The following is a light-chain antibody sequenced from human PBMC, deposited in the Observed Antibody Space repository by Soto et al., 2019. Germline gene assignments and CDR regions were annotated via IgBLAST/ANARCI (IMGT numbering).Light chain of an antibody. CDR1: SGDIGGYKY. CDR3: SSYTMYTTPYV. J-gene: IGLJ1*01. Sequence: QSVLTQPASVSGSPGQSITISCTGTSGDIGGYKYVSWYQQRPGKAPKLLIYDVTNRPSGASDRFSASKSGNTASLTISGLQAEDEADYYCSSYTMYTTPYVFGTGTKVTVL. CDR2: DVT. V-gene: IGLV2-14*03.